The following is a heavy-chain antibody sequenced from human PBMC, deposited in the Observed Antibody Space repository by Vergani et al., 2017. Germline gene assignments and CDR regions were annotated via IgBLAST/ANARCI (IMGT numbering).Heavy chain of an antibody. CDR3: ARGGYSSSWYKGHPKLNYYYYMDV. CDR2: IIPIFGTA. Sequence: QVQLVQSGAEVKKPGSSVKVSCKASGGTFSSYAISWVRQAPGQGLEWMGGIIPIFGTANYAQKFQGRVTITADESTSTAYMELSSLRSEDTAVYYCARGGYSSSWYKGHPKLNYYYYMDVWGKGTTVTVSS. J-gene: IGHJ6*03. CDR1: GGTFSSYA. D-gene: IGHD6-13*01. V-gene: IGHV1-69*01.